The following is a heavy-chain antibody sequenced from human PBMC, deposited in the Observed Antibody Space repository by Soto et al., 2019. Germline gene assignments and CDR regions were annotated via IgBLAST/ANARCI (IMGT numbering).Heavy chain of an antibody. CDR2: IRRKVNSYAT. CDR3: TIRGSNTWRVDP. CDR1: GFIFSDSV. D-gene: IGHD7-27*01. Sequence: EVQLVESGGGLVQPGNSLQLSCAASGFIFSDSVIHWVRQAPGKGLEWVGRIRRKVNSYATAYTASVNGRFAISRDDSRDTGYLQLNSLQVEDPVLYYCTIRGSNTWRVDPWGQGTLVIVSS. J-gene: IGHJ5*02. V-gene: IGHV3-73*01.